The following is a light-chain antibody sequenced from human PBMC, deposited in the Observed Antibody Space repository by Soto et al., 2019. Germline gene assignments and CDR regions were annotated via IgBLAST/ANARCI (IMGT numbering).Light chain of an antibody. J-gene: IGLJ2*01. Sequence: QSVLTQPPSASASLGASVTLTCTLSSGYSNYKVDWYQQRPGKGPRFVMRVGTGGIVGSKGDGIPDRFSVLGSGLNRYLTIKNIQEEDESDYHCGADHGSGSNFLVVFGGGTQLTV. CDR3: GADHGSGSNFLVV. CDR1: SGYSNYK. CDR2: VGTGGIVG. V-gene: IGLV9-49*01.